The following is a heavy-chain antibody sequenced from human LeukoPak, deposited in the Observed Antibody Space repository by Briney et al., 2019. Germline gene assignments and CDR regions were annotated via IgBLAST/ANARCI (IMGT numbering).Heavy chain of an antibody. V-gene: IGHV4-39*07. D-gene: IGHD3-22*01. Sequence: SETLSLTCTVSGGSISSSSYYWGWIRQPPGKGLEWIGSIYHSGSTYYNPSLKSRVTISVDTSKNQFSLKLSSVTAADTAVYYCARSNYYDSSGSNIGYWYFDLWGRGTLVTVSS. J-gene: IGHJ2*01. CDR1: GGSISSSSYY. CDR3: ARSNYYDSSGSNIGYWYFDL. CDR2: IYHSGST.